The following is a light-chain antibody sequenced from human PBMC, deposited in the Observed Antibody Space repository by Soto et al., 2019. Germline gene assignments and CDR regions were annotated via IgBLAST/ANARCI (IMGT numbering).Light chain of an antibody. Sequence: DIQMTQSPSSVSASVGDRVTITCRASQGIGSWLAWYQQKPGRAPKLLIFAASSLQSGVPSRFSGSGSGTDFTLTISRLQPEDIATYYCQQANSFPFPFGPGTKVDIK. J-gene: IGKJ3*01. CDR1: QGIGSW. CDR2: AAS. CDR3: QQANSFPFP. V-gene: IGKV1-12*01.